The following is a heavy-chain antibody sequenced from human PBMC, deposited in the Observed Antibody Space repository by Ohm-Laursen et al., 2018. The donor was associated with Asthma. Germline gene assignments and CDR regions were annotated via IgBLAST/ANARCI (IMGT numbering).Heavy chain of an antibody. V-gene: IGHV3-30-3*01. D-gene: IGHD3-3*01. J-gene: IGHJ4*02. CDR2: GGSYYDGGLK. Sequence: SLRLSCSASGFTFRSYAMHWVRQAPGKGLEWVAVGGSYYDGGLKYYADSVNGRFTVSRDDSKNTLYLQMNSLRPDDTAVYYCARDVMEWYLPAFDFWGQGALVTVSS. CDR1: GFTFRSYA. CDR3: ARDVMEWYLPAFDF.